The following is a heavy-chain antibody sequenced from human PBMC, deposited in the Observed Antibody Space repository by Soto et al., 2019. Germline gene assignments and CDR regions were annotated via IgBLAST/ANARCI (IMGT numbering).Heavy chain of an antibody. D-gene: IGHD2-2*01. Sequence: VASVKVSCKASGYTFTNYGITWVRQAPGQGLEWMGGIIPIFGIANYAQKFQGRVTITADKSTSTAYMELSSLRSEDTAVYYCARFSAYCSSTSCYPSAFDIWGQGTMVTVSS. V-gene: IGHV1-69*10. CDR2: IIPIFGIA. CDR3: ARFSAYCSSTSCYPSAFDI. CDR1: GYTFTNYG. J-gene: IGHJ3*02.